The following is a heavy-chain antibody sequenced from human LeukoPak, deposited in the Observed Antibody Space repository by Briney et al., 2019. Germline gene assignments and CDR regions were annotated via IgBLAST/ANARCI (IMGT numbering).Heavy chain of an antibody. CDR2: ISGTGTTI. Sequence: PGGSLRLSCAASGLTFSDYYMTWIRQAPGNGLEWVSSISGTGTTIYSADSVRGRFTVSRGNARNSLFLHMNSLRAEDTAVYYCAVQITMIVVVPYFDYWGQGTLVTVSS. D-gene: IGHD3-22*01. V-gene: IGHV3-11*04. CDR1: GLTFSDYY. J-gene: IGHJ4*02. CDR3: AVQITMIVVVPYFDY.